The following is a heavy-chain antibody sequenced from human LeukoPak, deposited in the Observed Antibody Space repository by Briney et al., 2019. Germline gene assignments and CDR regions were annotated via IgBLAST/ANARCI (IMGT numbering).Heavy chain of an antibody. CDR1: GGSFSGYY. V-gene: IGHV4-34*01. D-gene: IGHD3-3*01. Sequence: SETLSLTCAVYGGSFSGYYWSWIRQLPGKGLEWIGEINHSGSTNYNPSLKSRVTISVDTSKNQFSLKLSSVTAADTAVYYCARSHMYYDFWSGYYKGPYYFDYWGQGTLVTVSS. J-gene: IGHJ4*02. CDR3: ARSHMYYDFWSGYYKGPYYFDY. CDR2: INHSGST.